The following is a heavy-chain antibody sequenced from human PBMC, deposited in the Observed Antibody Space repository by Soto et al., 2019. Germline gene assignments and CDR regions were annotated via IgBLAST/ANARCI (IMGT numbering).Heavy chain of an antibody. V-gene: IGHV3-7*04. Sequence: EVQLVESGGGLVQPGGSLRLSCAASGFTFRTYWLSWVRQVPGKGLEWVANINLDGSEKHYVDSVKGRFTIARDNARNSLYLQISSLRAEDTSLYYCARDGSSSWYSSDYHGMENWGQGTKVTVSS. CDR3: ARDGSSSWYSSDYHGMEN. CDR1: GFTFRTYW. D-gene: IGHD6-13*01. CDR2: INLDGSEK. J-gene: IGHJ6*02.